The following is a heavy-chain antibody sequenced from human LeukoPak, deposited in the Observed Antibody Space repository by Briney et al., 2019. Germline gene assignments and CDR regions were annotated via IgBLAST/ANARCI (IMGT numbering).Heavy chain of an antibody. CDR3: ARDDLVYSVHHGMDA. CDR1: GGSISGYY. J-gene: IGHJ6*02. V-gene: IGHV4-4*07. Sequence: KSSETLSLTCTVSGGSISGYYWSWIRQPAGKGLEWIGRIYTSESINYNPTLKSRITMSVDTSKNQISLRLSSVTAADTAVYFCARDDLVYSVHHGMDAWGRGITVTVSS. CDR2: IYTSESI. D-gene: IGHD2-15*01.